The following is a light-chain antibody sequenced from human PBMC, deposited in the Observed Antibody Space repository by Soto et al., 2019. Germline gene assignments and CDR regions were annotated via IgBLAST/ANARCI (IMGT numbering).Light chain of an antibody. CDR1: QSVSY. Sequence: ETVLTQSPGTVSLSPGERVTLSCRASQSVSYLDWYHQKPGQAPRLLIYGACIRATGITDRFSGSGSGTDFTLTSSRLELEDSAVYYCEQYDSSPPSWTFGRGTAVQVK. J-gene: IGKJ1*01. V-gene: IGKV3-20*01. CDR3: EQYDSSPPSWT. CDR2: GAC.